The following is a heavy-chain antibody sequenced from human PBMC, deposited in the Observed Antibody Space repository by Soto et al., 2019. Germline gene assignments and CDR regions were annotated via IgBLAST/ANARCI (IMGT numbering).Heavy chain of an antibody. V-gene: IGHV1-18*01. D-gene: IGHD1-26*01. CDR2: ISAYNGNT. Sequence: QVQLVQSGAEVKKPGASVKVSCKASGYTFTSYGISWVRQAPGQGIEWMGGISAYNGNTNYAQKLQGRVTMTTDTSTSTADMELRSLRPDDTAVYFFARARGSSALDYWGQGTLVTVSS. J-gene: IGHJ4*02. CDR1: GYTFTSYG. CDR3: ARARGSSALDY.